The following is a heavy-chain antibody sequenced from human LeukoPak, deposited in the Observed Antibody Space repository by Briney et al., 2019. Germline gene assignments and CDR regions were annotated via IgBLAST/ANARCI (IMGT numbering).Heavy chain of an antibody. Sequence: ASVKVSCKASGYTFTRYDINWVRQATGQGHEWMGWMNPNSGNTGYAQKFRGRVTMTRNTSISTVYMELSSLRSEDTAVYSCARGGSAWPLDYWGQGTLVTVSS. CDR1: GYTFTRYD. CDR2: MNPNSGNT. V-gene: IGHV1-8*01. J-gene: IGHJ4*02. CDR3: ARGGSAWPLDY.